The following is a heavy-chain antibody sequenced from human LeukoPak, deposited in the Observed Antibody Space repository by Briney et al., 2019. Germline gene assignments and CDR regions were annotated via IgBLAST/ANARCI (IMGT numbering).Heavy chain of an antibody. J-gene: IGHJ5*02. Sequence: GAPVKVSCKASGYTFTSYDINWVRQATGQGLEWMGWMNPNSGNTGYAQKFQGRVTMTRNTSISTAYMELNSLRSEDTAVYYRARGLSLRVAPFDPWGQGTLVTVSS. CDR1: GYTFTSYD. CDR2: MNPNSGNT. D-gene: IGHD2-15*01. V-gene: IGHV1-8*01. CDR3: ARGLSLRVAPFDP.